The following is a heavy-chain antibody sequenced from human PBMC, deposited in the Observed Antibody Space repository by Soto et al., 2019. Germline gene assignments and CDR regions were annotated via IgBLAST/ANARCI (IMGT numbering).Heavy chain of an antibody. CDR3: AGNWGYSSGLPLFDY. D-gene: IGHD6-19*01. V-gene: IGHV4-39*01. CDR2: IYYSGST. J-gene: IGHJ4*02. CDR1: GGSISSSSYY. Sequence: SETLSLTCTVSGGSISSSSYYWGWIRQPPGKGLEWIGSIYYSGSTYYNPSLKSRVTISVDTSKNQFSLKLSSVTAADTAVYYCAGNWGYSSGLPLFDYWGQGTLVTVSS.